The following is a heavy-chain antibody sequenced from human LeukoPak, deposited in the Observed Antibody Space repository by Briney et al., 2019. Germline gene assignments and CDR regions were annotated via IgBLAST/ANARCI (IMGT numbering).Heavy chain of an antibody. CDR2: VKSKRDGEII. Sequence: EGSLRLSCRGYGLKFVHYWMSWVRQAPGKGLEWIGRVKSKRDGEIIDYAASVNGRFTVSRDDSKSTLYLQMNNLKTEDTGVYYCTTDPRDWGQGTLATVFS. V-gene: IGHV3-15*01. CDR3: TTDPRD. J-gene: IGHJ4*02. CDR1: GLKFVHYW.